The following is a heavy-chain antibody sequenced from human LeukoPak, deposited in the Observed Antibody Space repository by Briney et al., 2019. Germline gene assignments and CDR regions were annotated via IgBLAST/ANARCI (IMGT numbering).Heavy chain of an antibody. J-gene: IGHJ4*02. CDR2: IYYSGST. CDR1: GGSISISNYY. D-gene: IGHD3-22*01. Sequence: SETLSLTCTVSGGSISISNYYWGWIRQPPGKGLEWIGSIYYSGSTYYNPSLKSRVTISVDTSKNQFSLKLSSVTAADTAVYYCATSPGYDSNDYWGQGTLVTVSS. CDR3: ATSPGYDSNDY. V-gene: IGHV4-39*07.